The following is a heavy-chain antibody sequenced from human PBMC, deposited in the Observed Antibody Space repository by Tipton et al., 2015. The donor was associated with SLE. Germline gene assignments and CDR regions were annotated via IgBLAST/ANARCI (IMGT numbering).Heavy chain of an antibody. CDR1: GGSVSNYY. V-gene: IGHV4-59*08. J-gene: IGHJ5*02. CDR2: IYYSGST. CDR3: ARHGWPGGGSYFDP. Sequence: GLVKPSETLSLTCTVSGGSVSNYYWTWIRQSPGRGLEWTGYIYYSGSTNYNPSLKSRVTISVDTSKNQFSLKLSSVAAADTAVYYCARHGWPGGGSYFDPWGQGTLVTVSS. D-gene: IGHD1-26*01.